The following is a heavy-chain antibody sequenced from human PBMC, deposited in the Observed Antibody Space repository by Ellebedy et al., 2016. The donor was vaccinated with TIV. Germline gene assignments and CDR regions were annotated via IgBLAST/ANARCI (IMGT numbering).Heavy chain of an antibody. CDR3: AVNRVGTIAAAKNYYMDV. D-gene: IGHD6-13*01. J-gene: IGHJ6*03. CDR2: INHSGST. Sequence: SETLSLTXTVSGYSISSGYYWGWIRQPPGKGLEWIGEINHSGSTNYNPSLKSRVTISVDTSKNQFSLKLSSVTAADTAVYYCAVNRVGTIAAAKNYYMDVWGKGTTVTVSS. V-gene: IGHV4-38-2*02. CDR1: GYSISSGYY.